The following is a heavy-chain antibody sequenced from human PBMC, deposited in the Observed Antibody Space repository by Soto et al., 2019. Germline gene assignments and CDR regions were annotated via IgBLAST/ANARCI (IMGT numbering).Heavy chain of an antibody. V-gene: IGHV4-59*12. CDR1: GGSISSYY. CDR3: AVPGRGDFDY. D-gene: IGHD5-12*01. Sequence: SETLSLTCTVSGGSISSYYWSWIRQPPGKGLEWIGYIYHSGTTNCNPSLKSRVTISIDKSKNQFSLTLTSMTAADTALYYCAVPGRGDFDYWSQGTLVTVSS. CDR2: IYHSGTT. J-gene: IGHJ4*02.